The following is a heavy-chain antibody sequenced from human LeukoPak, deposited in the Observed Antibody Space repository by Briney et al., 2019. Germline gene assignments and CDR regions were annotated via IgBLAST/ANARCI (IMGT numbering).Heavy chain of an antibody. Sequence: SETLSITCADYGGSFSGYYWSWIRQPPGKGLEWIGEINHSGSTNYNPSLKSRVTISVDTSKNQFSLKLSSVTAADTAVYYCASFSRGNYDYWGQGTLVTVSS. D-gene: IGHD4-11*01. V-gene: IGHV4-34*01. CDR1: GGSFSGYY. J-gene: IGHJ4*02. CDR3: ASFSRGNYDY. CDR2: INHSGST.